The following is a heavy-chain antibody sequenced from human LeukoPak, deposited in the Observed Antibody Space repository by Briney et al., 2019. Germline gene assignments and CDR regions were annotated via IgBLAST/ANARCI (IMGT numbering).Heavy chain of an antibody. CDR3: EQDFRDYGSGTYYPLGY. J-gene: IGHJ4*02. Sequence: GRSLRLSCAASGFNFDDYVMHWVRQVPGKGLEWVSGISWNGGTIGYADSVKGRFTISRDNAKKSLFLKINSLRAEDTALYYCEQDFRDYGSGTYYPLGYWGQGTLVTVSS. CDR2: ISWNGGTI. D-gene: IGHD3-10*01. CDR1: GFNFDDYV. V-gene: IGHV3-9*01.